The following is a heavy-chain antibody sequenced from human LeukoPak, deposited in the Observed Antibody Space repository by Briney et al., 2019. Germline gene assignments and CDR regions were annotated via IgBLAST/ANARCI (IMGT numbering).Heavy chain of an antibody. CDR1: GGSISSYY. CDR3: ARGRYYGSGSYFNY. J-gene: IGHJ4*02. CDR2: IYTSGST. Sequence: SETLSLTCTVSGGSISSYYWSWIRQPAGKGLEWIGRIYTSGSTNYNPSLKSRVTMSVDTSKNQFSLKLNSVTAADTAVYYCARGRYYGSGSYFNYWGQGTLVTVSS. D-gene: IGHD3-10*01. V-gene: IGHV4-4*07.